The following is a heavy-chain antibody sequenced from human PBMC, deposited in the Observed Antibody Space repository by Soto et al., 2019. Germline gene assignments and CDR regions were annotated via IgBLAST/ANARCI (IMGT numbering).Heavy chain of an antibody. D-gene: IGHD6-13*01. V-gene: IGHV1-2*04. CDR2: INPNSGGT. CDR3: ARGIAAAADDGWFDP. J-gene: IGHJ5*02. Sequence: ASVKVSCKASGYTFTGYYMHWVRQAPGQGLEWMGWINPNSGGTNYAQKFQGWVTMTRDTSISTAYMELSRLRSDDTAVYYCARGIAAAADDGWFDPWGQGTLLTVS. CDR1: GYTFTGYY.